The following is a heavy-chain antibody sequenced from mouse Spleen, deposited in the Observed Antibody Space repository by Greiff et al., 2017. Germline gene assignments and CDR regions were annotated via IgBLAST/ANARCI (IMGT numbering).Heavy chain of an antibody. D-gene: IGHD2-1*01. J-gene: IGHJ4*01. CDR2: IWSDGST. CDR3: ARNSIYWDAMDY. Sequence: VMLVESGPCLVAPSQSLSITCTVSGFSLTSYGVHWVRQPPGKGLEWLVVIWSDGSTTYNSALKSRLSISKDNSKSQVFLKMNSLQTDDTAMYYCARNSIYWDAMDYWGQGTSVTVSS. V-gene: IGHV2-6*02. CDR1: GFSLTSYG.